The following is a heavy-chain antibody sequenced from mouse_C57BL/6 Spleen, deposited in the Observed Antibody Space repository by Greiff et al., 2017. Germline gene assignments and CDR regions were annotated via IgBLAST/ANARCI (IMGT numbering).Heavy chain of an antibody. D-gene: IGHD2-4*01. CDR3: ASKDYDYGYWYFDV. Sequence: QVQLQQPGAELVKPGASVKMSCKASGYTFTSYWITWVKQRPGQGLEWIGDIYPGSGSTNYNEKFKGKATLTVDTSSSTAYMQLSSLTSEDSAVYYCASKDYDYGYWYFDVWGTGTTVTVSS. V-gene: IGHV1-55*01. CDR2: IYPGSGST. CDR1: GYTFTSYW. J-gene: IGHJ1*03.